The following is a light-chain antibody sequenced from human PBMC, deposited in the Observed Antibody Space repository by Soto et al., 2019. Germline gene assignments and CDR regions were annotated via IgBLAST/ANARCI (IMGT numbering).Light chain of an antibody. J-gene: IGLJ2*01. Sequence: QSVLTQPASVSGSPGQSITFSCTGTSSDVGGYNFVSWYQHHPGKAPKLIIYEVSNRPSGVSNRFSASKSGNTASLTISGLQAEDEADYDCSSYTNSSTLVGFGGGTKLTVL. CDR3: SSYTNSSTLVG. V-gene: IGLV2-14*01. CDR2: EVS. CDR1: SSDVGGYNF.